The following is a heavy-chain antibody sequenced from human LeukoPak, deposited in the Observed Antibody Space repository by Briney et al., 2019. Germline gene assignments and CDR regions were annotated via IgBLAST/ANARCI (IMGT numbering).Heavy chain of an antibody. J-gene: IGHJ3*02. CDR2: TYYRSKRYN. D-gene: IGHD6-19*01. CDR3: ARDQGYASGAWSDAFNI. CDR1: GYSVSSNSAA. V-gene: IGHV6-1*01. Sequence: SQTLSLTCAISGYSVSSNSAAWNWITQSPSRGLEWLGRTYYRSKRYNDYAVSVKSRITINPDTSKNQFSLHLNSVTPEDTAVYYCARDQGYASGAWSDAFNIWGQGTMVTVSS.